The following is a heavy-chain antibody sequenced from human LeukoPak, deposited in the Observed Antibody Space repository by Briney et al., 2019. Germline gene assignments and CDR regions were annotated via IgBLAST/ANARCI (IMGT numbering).Heavy chain of an antibody. CDR1: GGSISCYY. D-gene: IGHD3-22*01. V-gene: IGHV4-59*08. J-gene: IGHJ3*02. CDR3: ARGLGFDSSGTDDAFDI. CDR2: IYYSGST. Sequence: PSETLSLTCTVSGGSISCYYWSWIRQPPGKGLEWIGYIYYSGSTNYNPSLKSRVTISVDTSKNQFSLKLSSVTAADTAVYYCARGLGFDSSGTDDAFDIWGQGTMVTVSS.